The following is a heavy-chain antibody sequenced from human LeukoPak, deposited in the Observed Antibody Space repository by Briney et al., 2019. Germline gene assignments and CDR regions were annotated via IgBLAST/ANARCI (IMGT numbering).Heavy chain of an antibody. D-gene: IGHD5-18*01. Sequence: PGGSLRLSCAASGFTFSNAWMSWVRQAPGKGLEWVGRIKSKTDGGTTDYAAPVKGRFTISRDDSKNTLYLQMNSLKTEDTAVYYRTTDDPWGYSAAFDIWGQGTMVTVSS. CDR3: TTDDPWGYSAAFDI. J-gene: IGHJ3*02. CDR1: GFTFSNAW. V-gene: IGHV3-15*01. CDR2: IKSKTDGGTT.